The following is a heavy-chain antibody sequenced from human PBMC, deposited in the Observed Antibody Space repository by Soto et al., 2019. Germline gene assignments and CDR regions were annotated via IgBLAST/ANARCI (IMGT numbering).Heavy chain of an antibody. V-gene: IGHV4-59*01. J-gene: IGHJ4*02. D-gene: IGHD6-19*01. CDR2: IYSSGST. CDR3: PTILRDTQGWYHHDF. CDR1: GASISQYY. Sequence: SETLSLTCTVSGASISQYYWSWIRQPPGKGLEWIGYIYSSGSTTYNPSLESRVTLSVDTAKNEFSLKLNSVTAADTATYYCPTILRDTQGWYHHDFWGQGTLVTVSS.